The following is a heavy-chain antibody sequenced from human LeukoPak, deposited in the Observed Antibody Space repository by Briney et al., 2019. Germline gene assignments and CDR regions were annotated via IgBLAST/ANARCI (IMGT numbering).Heavy chain of an antibody. CDR2: IYYSGST. D-gene: IGHD3-22*01. CDR1: GGSISSGDYY. V-gene: IGHV4-30-4*08. Sequence: SETLSLTCTVAGGSISSGDYYWSWIRQPPGKGLEWIGYIYYSGSTYYNPSLKSRVTISVDTSKNQFSLKLSSVTAADTAVYYCARDVYYYDSSGYNFGAFDIWGQGTMVTVSS. CDR3: ARDVYYYDSSGYNFGAFDI. J-gene: IGHJ3*02.